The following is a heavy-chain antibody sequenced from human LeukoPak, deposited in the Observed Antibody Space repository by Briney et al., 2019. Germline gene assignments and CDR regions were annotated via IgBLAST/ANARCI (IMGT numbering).Heavy chain of an antibody. V-gene: IGHV3-21*03. CDR1: GFTFSSYS. CDR2: ISSSSSYI. D-gene: IGHD6-13*01. J-gene: IGHJ6*02. CDR3: ARDGVAAAGTFYYGMDV. Sequence: GRSLRLFYAASGFTFSSYSTKCVRLPPRNGLESFSLISSSSSYIYYADSVKGRFTISRDNAKNSLYLQMNSLRAEDTAVYYCARDGVAAAGTFYYGMDVWGQGTTVTVSS.